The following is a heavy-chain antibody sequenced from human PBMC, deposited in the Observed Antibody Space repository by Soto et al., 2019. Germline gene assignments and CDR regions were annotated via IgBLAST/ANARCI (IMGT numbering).Heavy chain of an antibody. CDR3: ARVKQQLVLEYWFDP. D-gene: IGHD6-13*01. Sequence: GGSLRLSCAASGFTFSSYWLHWVRQAPVTGLEWVAVISYDGSNKYYADSVKGRSTISRDNSKNTLYLQMNSLRAEDTAVYYCARVKQQLVLEYWFDPWGQGTLVTVSS. J-gene: IGHJ5*02. V-gene: IGHV3-30-3*01. CDR2: ISYDGSNK. CDR1: GFTFSSYW.